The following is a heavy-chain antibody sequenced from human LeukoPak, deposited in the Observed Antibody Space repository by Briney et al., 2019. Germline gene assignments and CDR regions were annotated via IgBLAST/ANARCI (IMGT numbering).Heavy chain of an antibody. Sequence: GESLKISCKGSGYSFTSYWIGWVRQMPGKGLEWMGIIYPGDSDTRYSPSFQGQVTISADKSISTAYLQWSSLKASDTAMYYCARLSPCSGGSCTFDYWGQGTLVTVSS. D-gene: IGHD2-15*01. V-gene: IGHV5-51*01. CDR2: IYPGDSDT. CDR3: ARLSPCSGGSCTFDY. J-gene: IGHJ4*02. CDR1: GYSFTSYW.